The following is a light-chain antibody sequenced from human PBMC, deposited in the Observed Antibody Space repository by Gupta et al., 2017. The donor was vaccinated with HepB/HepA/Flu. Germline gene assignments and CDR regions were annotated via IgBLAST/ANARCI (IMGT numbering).Light chain of an antibody. CDR3: QQSYSIPCT. CDR2: GAS. Sequence: DIEMTQSPSSLSASVGDRVTITCRANQTISTSLNWYQQKPGRAPKLLIFGASNLQSAVPRRFSGSGSGSDFTLTLNNLQPEDFATYYCQQSYSIPCTFGQGTKVEIK. CDR1: QTISTS. J-gene: IGKJ1*01. V-gene: IGKV1-39*01.